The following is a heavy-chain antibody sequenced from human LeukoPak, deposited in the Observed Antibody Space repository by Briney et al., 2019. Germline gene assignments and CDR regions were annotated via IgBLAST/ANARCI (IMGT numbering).Heavy chain of an antibody. CDR2: ISSSSSYI. Sequence: PGGSLRLSCAASGFTFSSYSMNWVRQAPGKGLEWVSSISSSSSYIHYADSVKGRFTISRDNAKNSLYLQMNSLRAEDTAVYYCARVGAAAGTGFDYWGQGTLVTVSS. D-gene: IGHD6-13*01. CDR1: GFTFSSYS. J-gene: IGHJ4*02. CDR3: ARVGAAAGTGFDY. V-gene: IGHV3-21*01.